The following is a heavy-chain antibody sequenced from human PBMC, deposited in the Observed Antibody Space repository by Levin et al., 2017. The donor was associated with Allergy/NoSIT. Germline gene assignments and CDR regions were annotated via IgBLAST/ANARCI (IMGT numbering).Heavy chain of an antibody. CDR2: VNGVGSTT. J-gene: IGHJ4*02. D-gene: IGHD6-13*01. V-gene: IGHV3-74*01. CDR1: GFTFSSYW. CDR3: ASEDIAAAGYFDH. Sequence: SCAVSGFTFSSYWMHWVRQAPGKGLVWVSRVNGVGSTTTYADSVKGRFTISRDNAKNTLYLQMNSLRAEDTAVYYCASEDIAAAGYFDHWGQGTLVTVSS.